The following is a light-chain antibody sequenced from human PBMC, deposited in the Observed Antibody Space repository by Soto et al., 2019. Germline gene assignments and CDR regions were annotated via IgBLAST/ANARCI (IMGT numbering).Light chain of an antibody. V-gene: IGLV2-14*01. CDR3: SSYTTSSTLVV. CDR1: SSEVGGYNY. Sequence: QSALTQPASVSGSPGQSITISRTGTSSEVGGYNYVSWYQQHPGKAPKLMIYEVSNRPSGVSNRFSGSKSGNTASLTISGLQAEDEADYYCSSYTTSSTLVVFGGGTKLTVL. J-gene: IGLJ2*01. CDR2: EVS.